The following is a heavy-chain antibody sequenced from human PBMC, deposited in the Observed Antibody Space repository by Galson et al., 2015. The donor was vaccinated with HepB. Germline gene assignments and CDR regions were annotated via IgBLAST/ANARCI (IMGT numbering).Heavy chain of an antibody. D-gene: IGHD4-17*01. J-gene: IGHJ4*02. CDR3: ARQGYGAPGLEYYFDY. CDR2: IYPGDSDT. CDR1: GYSFTSYW. Sequence: GYSFTSYWIGWVRQMPGKGLEWMGIIYPGDSDTRYSPSFQGQVTISADKSISTAYLQWSSLKASDTAMYYCARQGYGAPGLEYYFDYWGQGTLVTVSS. V-gene: IGHV5-51*01.